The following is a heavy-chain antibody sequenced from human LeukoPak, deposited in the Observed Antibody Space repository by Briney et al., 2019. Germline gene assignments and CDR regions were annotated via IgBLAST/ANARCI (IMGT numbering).Heavy chain of an antibody. D-gene: IGHD2-2*01. Sequence: GGSLRLSCAASGFTFSSYSMNWVRQAPGKGLEWVSSISSSSSYIYYADSVKGRFTISRDNAKNSLYLQMNSLRAKDTAVYYCARQRAIVVVPAAKGAFDIWGQGTMVTVSS. CDR3: ARQRAIVVVPAAKGAFDI. CDR1: GFTFSSYS. J-gene: IGHJ3*02. V-gene: IGHV3-21*01. CDR2: ISSSSSYI.